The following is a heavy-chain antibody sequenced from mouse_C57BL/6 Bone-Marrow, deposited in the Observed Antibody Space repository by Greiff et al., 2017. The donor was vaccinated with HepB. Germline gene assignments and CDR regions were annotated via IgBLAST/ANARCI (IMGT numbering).Heavy chain of an antibody. V-gene: IGHV5-4*01. CDR3: ARDGYFDV. J-gene: IGHJ1*03. CDR1: GFTFSSYA. CDR2: ISDGGSYT. Sequence: EVMLVESGGGLVKPGGSLKLSCAASGFTFSSYAMSWVRQTPEKRLEWVATISDGGSYTYYPDNVKGRFTISRDNAKNNLYLQKSHLKSEDTAMYYCARDGYFDVWGTGTTVTVSS.